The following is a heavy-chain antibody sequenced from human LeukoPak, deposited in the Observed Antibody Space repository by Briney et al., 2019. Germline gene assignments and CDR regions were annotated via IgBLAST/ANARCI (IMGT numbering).Heavy chain of an antibody. J-gene: IGHJ4*02. CDR3: ARYPSDQYYFDY. V-gene: IGHV3-53*01. Sequence: GGSLRLSCAASGFTVSSNYMSWVRQAPGKGLECVSVIYSGGSTYYADSVKGRFTISRDNSKNTLYLQMNSLRPEDTAVYYCARYPSDQYYFDYWGQGTLVTVSS. CDR2: IYSGGST. CDR1: GFTVSSNY.